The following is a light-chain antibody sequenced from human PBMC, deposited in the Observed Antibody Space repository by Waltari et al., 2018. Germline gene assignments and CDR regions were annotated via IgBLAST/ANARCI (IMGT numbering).Light chain of an antibody. V-gene: IGKV1-5*03. Sequence: DIQMTQSPSTLSASVGDRVTITCRASQSISSWMAWYQQKAGQTPNLLIYKASSLQSGVPSRFSGSGSGTEFTLTISSLQPDDFATYYCQKYNSNPWTFGQGTKVEIK. CDR1: QSISSW. J-gene: IGKJ1*01. CDR2: KAS. CDR3: QKYNSNPWT.